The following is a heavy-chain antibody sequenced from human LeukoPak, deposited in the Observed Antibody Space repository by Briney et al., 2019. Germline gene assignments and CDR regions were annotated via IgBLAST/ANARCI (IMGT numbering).Heavy chain of an antibody. CDR1: GFTFSSYA. CDR2: ISYDGSNK. V-gene: IGHV3-30-3*01. D-gene: IGHD6-13*01. CDR3: ARDRDIAAAGTLGY. J-gene: IGHJ4*02. Sequence: GGSLRLSCAASGFTFSSYAMHWVRQAPGKGLEWVAVISYDGSNKYYADPVKGRFTISRDNSKNTLYLQMNSLRAEDTAVYYCARDRDIAAAGTLGYWGQGTLVTVSS.